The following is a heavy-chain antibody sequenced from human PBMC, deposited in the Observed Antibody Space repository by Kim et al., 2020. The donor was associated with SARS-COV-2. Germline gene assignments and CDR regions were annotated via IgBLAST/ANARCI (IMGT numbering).Heavy chain of an antibody. J-gene: IGHJ4*02. D-gene: IGHD2-2*01. V-gene: IGHV3-9*01. CDR3: AKGYCSSTSCYAFDY. Sequence: GGSLRLSCAASGFTFDDYAMHWVRQAPGKGMEWVSGISWNSGSIGYADSVKGRFTISRDNAKNSLYLQMNSLRAEDTALYYCAKGYCSSTSCYAFDYWGQGTLVTVSS. CDR1: GFTFDDYA. CDR2: ISWNSGSI.